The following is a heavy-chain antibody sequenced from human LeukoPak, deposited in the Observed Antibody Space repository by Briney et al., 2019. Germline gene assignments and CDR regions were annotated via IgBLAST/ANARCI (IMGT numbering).Heavy chain of an antibody. CDR3: ARLPGIGAAIDY. CDR1: GYSFTSYW. CDR2: IYPGDSDT. J-gene: IGHJ4*02. Sequence: GESLKLSCNGTGYSFTSYWIGWVRQMPGEGLEWMGIIYPGDSDTRYSPSFPAHVTISAVTSISTAYLQSRSLNASDAAMPSFARLPGIGAAIDYWGRGTRVSVSS. D-gene: IGHD6-13*01. V-gene: IGHV5-51*01.